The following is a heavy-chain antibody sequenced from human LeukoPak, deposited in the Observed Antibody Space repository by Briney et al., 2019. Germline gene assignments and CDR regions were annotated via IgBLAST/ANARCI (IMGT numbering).Heavy chain of an antibody. Sequence: GGSLRLSCAASRFMFTSYWMSWVRQAPGKGPEWVANINYDGSEKYYSDSVKGRFTISRDNAKNSLYLHMNSLRAEDTAVYYCARVRVGGTNYFDSWGQGTLVTVSS. J-gene: IGHJ4*02. CDR2: INYDGSEK. CDR1: RFMFTSYW. V-gene: IGHV3-7*04. D-gene: IGHD3-22*01. CDR3: ARVRVGGTNYFDS.